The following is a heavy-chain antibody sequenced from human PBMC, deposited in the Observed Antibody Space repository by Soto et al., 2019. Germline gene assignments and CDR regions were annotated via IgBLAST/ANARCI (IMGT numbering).Heavy chain of an antibody. CDR3: ARELGGWGDY. D-gene: IGHD3-16*01. CDR1: GYTFTSYG. V-gene: IGHV1-18*01. CDR2: ISAYSGNT. J-gene: IGHJ4*02. Sequence: QVQLVQSGAEVKKPGASVKVSCKASGYTFTSYGISWVRQAPGQGLEWMGWISAYSGNTNYAQKLQGRVTMTTDTYTSTDYMELRSMRSDDTAVYSWARELGGWGDYWGQGTLVTVSS.